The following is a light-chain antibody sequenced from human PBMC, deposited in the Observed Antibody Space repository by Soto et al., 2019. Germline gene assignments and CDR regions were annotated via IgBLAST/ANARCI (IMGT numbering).Light chain of an antibody. V-gene: IGKV3-11*01. CDR3: QQRSNWPPFS. J-gene: IGKJ3*01. Sequence: TQSPSSVSASVGDRVTITCRASQGISSYLAWYQQKPGQAPRLLIYDASTRATGVPARFSGSGSGTDFTLTISSLEPEDFAVYYCQQRSNWPPFSFGPGTKVDIK. CDR1: QGISSY. CDR2: DAS.